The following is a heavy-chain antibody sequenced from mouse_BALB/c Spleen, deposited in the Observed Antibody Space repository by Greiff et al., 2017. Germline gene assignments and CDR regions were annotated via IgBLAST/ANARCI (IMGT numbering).Heavy chain of an antibody. D-gene: IGHD1-1*01. Sequence: DVMLVESGGGLVQPGGSLKLSCAASGFTFSSYTMSWVRQTPEKRLEWVAYISNGGGSTYYPDTVKGRFTISRDNAKNTLYLQMSSLKSEDTAMYYCARGVEWENYAMDYWGQGTSVTVSS. V-gene: IGHV5-12-2*01. J-gene: IGHJ4*01. CDR3: ARGVEWENYAMDY. CDR2: ISNGGGST. CDR1: GFTFSSYT.